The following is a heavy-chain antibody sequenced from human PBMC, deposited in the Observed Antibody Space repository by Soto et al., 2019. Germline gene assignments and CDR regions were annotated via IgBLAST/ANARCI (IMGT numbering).Heavy chain of an antibody. J-gene: IGHJ6*02. CDR1: GFTFSSYW. Sequence: GGSLRLSCAASGFTFSSYWMSWVRQAPGKGLEWVANIKQDGSEKYYVDSVKGRFTISRDNAKNSLYLQMNSPRAEDTAVYYCARVYCGGDCYRYYYYGMDVWGQGTTVTVSS. V-gene: IGHV3-7*01. CDR3: ARVYCGGDCYRYYYYGMDV. CDR2: IKQDGSEK. D-gene: IGHD2-21*02.